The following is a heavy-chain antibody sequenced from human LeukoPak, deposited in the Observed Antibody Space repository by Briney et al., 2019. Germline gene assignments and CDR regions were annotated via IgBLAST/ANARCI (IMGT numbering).Heavy chain of an antibody. D-gene: IGHD4-17*01. J-gene: IGHJ4*02. CDR3: AKDLRRDGDYVPTNFDY. CDR2: ISGSGGST. Sequence: PGGSLRLSCAASGFTFSSYAMSWVRQAPGKGLEWVSAISGSGGSTYYADSVKGRFTISRDNSKNTLYLQMNSLRAEDTAVYYCAKDLRRDGDYVPTNFDYWGQGTLVTVSS. V-gene: IGHV3-23*01. CDR1: GFTFSSYA.